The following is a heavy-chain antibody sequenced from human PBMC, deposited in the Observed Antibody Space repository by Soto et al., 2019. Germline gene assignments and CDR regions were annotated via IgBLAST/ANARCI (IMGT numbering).Heavy chain of an antibody. Sequence: PGGSLRLSCAASGFTFSSYWMSWVRQAPGKGLEWVANIKQDGSEKYYVDSVKGRFTISRDNAKNSLYLQMNSLRAEDTAVYYCARELLWFGIKEKNYMDVWGKGTTVTVSS. CDR3: ARELLWFGIKEKNYMDV. CDR1: GFTFSSYW. J-gene: IGHJ6*03. CDR2: IKQDGSEK. D-gene: IGHD3-10*01. V-gene: IGHV3-7*01.